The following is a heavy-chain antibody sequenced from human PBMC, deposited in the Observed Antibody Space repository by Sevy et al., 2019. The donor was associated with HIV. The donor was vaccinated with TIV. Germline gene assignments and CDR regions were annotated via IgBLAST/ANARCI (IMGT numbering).Heavy chain of an antibody. CDR3: TRVEGAADWGMDV. CDR2: IRGKPYGGTT. CDR1: GFPFSNFW. Sequence: GGSLRLSCAASGFPFSNFWMTWVRQAPGKGLEWVAFIRGKPYGGTTEYAASVKGRFTISRDDSKSIAYLQMNSLKTEDTAVYYCTRVEGAADWGMDVWGQGTTVTVSS. D-gene: IGHD1-26*01. J-gene: IGHJ6*02. V-gene: IGHV3-49*04.